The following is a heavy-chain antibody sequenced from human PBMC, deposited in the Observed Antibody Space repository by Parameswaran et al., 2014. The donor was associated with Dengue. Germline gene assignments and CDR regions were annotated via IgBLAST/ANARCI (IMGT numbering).Heavy chain of an antibody. V-gene: IGHV1-46*01. D-gene: IGHD3-10*01. CDR2: INPSGGST. J-gene: IGHJ6*02. Sequence: WVRQAPGQGLEWMGIINPSGGSTSYAQKFQGRVTMTRDTSTSTVYMELSSLRSEDTAVYYCAREERNYGSHYYYYGMDVWGQGTTVTVSS. CDR3: AREERNYGSHYYYYGMDV.